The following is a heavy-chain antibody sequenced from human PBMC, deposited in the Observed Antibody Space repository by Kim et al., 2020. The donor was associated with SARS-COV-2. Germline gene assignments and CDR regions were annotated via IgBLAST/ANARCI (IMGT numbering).Heavy chain of an antibody. V-gene: IGHV1-18*01. CDR2: ISAYNGNT. Sequence: ASVKVSCKASGYTFTSYGISWVRQAPGQGLEWMGWISAYNGNTNYAQKLQGRVTMTTDTSTSTAYMELRSLRSDDTAVYYCAREAPSYYYGSGSYYNRFYYYSYGMDVWGQGTPVTVSS. D-gene: IGHD3-10*01. J-gene: IGHJ6*02. CDR3: AREAPSYYYGSGSYYNRFYYYSYGMDV. CDR1: GYTFTSYG.